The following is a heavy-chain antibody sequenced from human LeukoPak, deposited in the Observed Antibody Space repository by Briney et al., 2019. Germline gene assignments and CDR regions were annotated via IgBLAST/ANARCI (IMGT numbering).Heavy chain of an antibody. Sequence: GASVKVPCKASGYTFTSYGISWVRQAPGQGLEWMGWMNPNSGGTIYAQKFQGRVTMTRDTSITTAYMELSRLSSDDTAVYYCVRYSSGRPPFDYWGQGTVVTVSS. CDR1: GYTFTSYG. V-gene: IGHV1-2*02. CDR2: MNPNSGGT. D-gene: IGHD3-22*01. CDR3: VRYSSGRPPFDY. J-gene: IGHJ4*02.